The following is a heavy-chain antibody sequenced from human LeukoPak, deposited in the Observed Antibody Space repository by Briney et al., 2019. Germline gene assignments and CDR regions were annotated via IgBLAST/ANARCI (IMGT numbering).Heavy chain of an antibody. Sequence: SVKVSCKASGGTFSSYAISWVRQAPGQGLEWMGGIIPIFGTANYAQKFQDRVTITTDESTSTAYMELSSLRSEDTAVYYCAGTTQAYGSGSYYNLDYWGQGTLVTVSS. CDR3: AGTTQAYGSGSYYNLDY. V-gene: IGHV1-69*05. CDR2: IIPIFGTA. CDR1: GGTFSSYA. D-gene: IGHD3-10*01. J-gene: IGHJ4*02.